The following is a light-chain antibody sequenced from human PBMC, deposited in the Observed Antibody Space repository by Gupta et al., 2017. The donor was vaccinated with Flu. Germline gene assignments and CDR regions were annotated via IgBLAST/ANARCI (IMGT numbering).Light chain of an antibody. CDR2: YAS. J-gene: IGKJ1*01. CDR3: QQSSNLPWT. CDR1: QNIGTS. Sequence: PDFQSVTPKEKVTITCRASQNIGTSLNWYQQKPGQSPKLLIKYASQYGSGVPSRFNGSGSGTDFTLTINNLETEDAATYYCQQSSNLPWTFGQGTKVEIK. V-gene: IGKV6-21*01.